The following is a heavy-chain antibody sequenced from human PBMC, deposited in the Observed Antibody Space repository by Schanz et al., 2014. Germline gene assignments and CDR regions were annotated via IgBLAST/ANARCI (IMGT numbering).Heavy chain of an antibody. Sequence: QVQLLQSGSEVKKPGASVKVSCKASGYTFNNHGISWVRQAPGQGLEWMGWISVYHGHTNYAEKVHGRVTMTTDTSTSTAYMELRSLISDDTAVYYCVRDAGWAFGDYHDMDVWGQGTSVTVSS. CDR3: VRDAGWAFGDYHDMDV. J-gene: IGHJ6*02. CDR2: ISVYHGHT. CDR1: GYTFNNHG. D-gene: IGHD3-10*01. V-gene: IGHV1-18*01.